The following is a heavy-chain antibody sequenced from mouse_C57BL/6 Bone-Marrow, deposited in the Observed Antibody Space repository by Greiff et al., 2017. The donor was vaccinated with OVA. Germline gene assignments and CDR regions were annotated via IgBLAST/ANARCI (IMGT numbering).Heavy chain of an antibody. CDR1: GYTFTDYN. J-gene: IGHJ2*01. Sequence: EVQLQQSGPELVKPGASVKIPCKASGYTFTDYNMDWVKQSPGKSLEWIGDINPNNGGTIYNQKFKGKATVTVDKSSSTAYMELRSLTSEDTAVSYSAGYGYYYFDYWGQGTTVTVSS. CDR2: INPNNGGT. CDR3: AGYGYYYFDY. D-gene: IGHD2-2*01. V-gene: IGHV1-18*01.